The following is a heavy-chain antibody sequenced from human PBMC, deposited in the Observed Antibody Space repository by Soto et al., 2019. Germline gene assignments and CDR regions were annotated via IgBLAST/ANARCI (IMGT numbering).Heavy chain of an antibody. CDR1: GFTFSSYA. V-gene: IGHV3-30-3*01. CDR2: ISYDGSNK. Sequence: GGSLRLSCAASGFTFSSYAMHWVRQAPGKGLEWVAVISYDGSNKYYADSVKDRFTISRDNSKNTLYLQMNSLRAEDTAVYYCARDGLLGRSVAGPFDYWGQGT. J-gene: IGHJ4*02. D-gene: IGHD6-19*01. CDR3: ARDGLLGRSVAGPFDY.